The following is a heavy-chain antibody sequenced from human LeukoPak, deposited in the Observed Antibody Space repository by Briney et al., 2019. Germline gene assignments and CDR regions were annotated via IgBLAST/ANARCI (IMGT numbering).Heavy chain of an antibody. CDR2: MNPNSGNT. Sequence: ASVKVSCKASGYTFTSYDINWVRQATGQGLEWMGWMNPNSGNTGYAQKFQGRVTMTRNTSISTAYMELSSLRSEDTAVYYCARIGYSSSWAKLYYYYYMDVWGKGTTVTISS. CDR1: GYTFTSYD. J-gene: IGHJ6*03. D-gene: IGHD6-13*01. CDR3: ARIGYSSSWAKLYYYYYMDV. V-gene: IGHV1-8*01.